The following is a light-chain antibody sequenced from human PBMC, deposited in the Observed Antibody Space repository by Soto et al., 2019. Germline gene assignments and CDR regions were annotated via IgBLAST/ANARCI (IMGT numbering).Light chain of an antibody. CDR3: LEHNTYPFS. CDR2: GAS. Sequence: QMTQSPSSLSASVGDTVTISCRASQGIGDDLGWYQQKPGEAPRRLIYGASSLPSGVPSRFSGSGSGTEFTLTSSGLHPEHCATYFCLEHNTYPFSFGGGTKVEIK. J-gene: IGKJ4*01. V-gene: IGKV1-17*01. CDR1: QGIGDD.